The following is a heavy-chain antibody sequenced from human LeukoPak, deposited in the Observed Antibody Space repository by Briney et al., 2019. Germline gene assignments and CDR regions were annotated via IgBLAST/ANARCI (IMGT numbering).Heavy chain of an antibody. D-gene: IGHD3-10*01. J-gene: IGHJ3*02. CDR1: GFTFSSYW. CDR3: ARDKEEMVRAPYAFDI. CDR2: MKFDGSKK. V-gene: IGHV3-7*01. Sequence: GESLTLSCAASGFTFSSYWMSWVRQAPGKGLEGVANMKFDGSKKYYVDSVKGRFTISRDNAKNSFYLQMNSLRTEDTAVYYCARDKEEMVRAPYAFDIWGQGTRVTVSS.